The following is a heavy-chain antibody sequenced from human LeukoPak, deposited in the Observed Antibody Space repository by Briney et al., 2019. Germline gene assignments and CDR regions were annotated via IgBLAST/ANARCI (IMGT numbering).Heavy chain of an antibody. V-gene: IGHV3-33*01. D-gene: IGHD2-15*01. CDR3: ARGGWGYCSGGSCHIDY. J-gene: IGHJ4*02. CDR2: IWYDGSNK. CDR1: GFTFSSYG. Sequence: GVSLRLSCAASGFTFSSYGMHWVRQAPGKGLEWVAVIWYDGSNKNYADSVKGRFTISRDNSKTTLYLQMNSLRAEDTAVYYCARGGWGYCSGGSCHIDYWGQGILVTVSS.